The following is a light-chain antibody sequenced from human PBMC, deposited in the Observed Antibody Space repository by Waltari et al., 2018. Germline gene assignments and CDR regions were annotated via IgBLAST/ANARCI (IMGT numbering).Light chain of an antibody. Sequence: SCRASQSIGRDLVWYQQGPGQAPRLLIYAASTRATGIPDRFSGSGSGTDFTLTISRLEPEDFAVYYCQNHERLPATFGQGTKVEIK. V-gene: IGKV3-20*01. CDR3: QNHERLPAT. J-gene: IGKJ1*01. CDR2: AAS. CDR1: QSIGRD.